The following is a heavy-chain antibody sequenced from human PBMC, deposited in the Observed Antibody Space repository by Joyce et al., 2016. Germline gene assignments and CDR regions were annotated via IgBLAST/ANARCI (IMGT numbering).Heavy chain of an antibody. V-gene: IGHV3-30*18. Sequence: QVQLLESGSGLVQPGRSLRLSCFASGFHVRSYGIHWVRQGPGKGLEWVAVITYDGTNEWYGESVQGRFTISRDNSKKTLYLQMNSLRGDDTAVYYCAKSLDFWTGSPCDYWGQGTLVTVSS. CDR1: GFHVRSYG. D-gene: IGHD3/OR15-3a*01. CDR2: ITYDGTNE. J-gene: IGHJ4*02. CDR3: AKSLDFWTGSPCDY.